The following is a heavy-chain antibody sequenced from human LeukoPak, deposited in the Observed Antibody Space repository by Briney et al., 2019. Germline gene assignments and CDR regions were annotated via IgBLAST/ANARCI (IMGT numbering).Heavy chain of an antibody. CDR3: ARGTYYYGSGGYHHFDY. J-gene: IGHJ4*02. D-gene: IGHD3-10*01. CDR1: GYTFTSYY. CDR2: INPSGGST. Sequence: ASVKVSCKASGYTFTSYYMHWVRQAPGQGLEWMGIINPSGGSTNYAQKLQGRVTMTTDTSTSTAYMELRSLRSDDTAVYYCARGTYYYGSGGYHHFDYWGQGTLVTVSS. V-gene: IGHV1-46*01.